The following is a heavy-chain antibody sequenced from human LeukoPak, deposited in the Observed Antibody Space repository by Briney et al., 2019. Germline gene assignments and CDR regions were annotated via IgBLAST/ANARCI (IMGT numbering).Heavy chain of an antibody. CDR2: IYSGGTT. CDR1: GFTVSSNY. Sequence: GGSLRLSCAASGFTVSSNYMTWVRQAPGKGLEWVSVIYSGGTTYHADSVKGRFTISRDNSKNTLYLQMNSLRAEDTAVYYCSRKEKFTYSATWGQGTLVTVSS. V-gene: IGHV3-66*01. J-gene: IGHJ5*02. D-gene: IGHD2-15*01. CDR3: SRKEKFTYSAT.